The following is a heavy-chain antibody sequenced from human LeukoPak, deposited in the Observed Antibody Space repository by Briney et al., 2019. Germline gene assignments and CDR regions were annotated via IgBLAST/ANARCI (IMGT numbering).Heavy chain of an antibody. CDR1: LGSINNYY. D-gene: IGHD2-15*01. V-gene: IGHV4-59*01. CDR3: ARVLPYCSGGRCLDY. Sequence: SETLSLTCKVSLGSINNYYWSWIRQPPGKGLEWIGYIYYSGSTKYNPSLKSRVTISVDTSKNQFPLKLSSVTAADTAVYYCARVLPYCSGGRCLDYWGQGTLVTVSS. CDR2: IYYSGST. J-gene: IGHJ4*02.